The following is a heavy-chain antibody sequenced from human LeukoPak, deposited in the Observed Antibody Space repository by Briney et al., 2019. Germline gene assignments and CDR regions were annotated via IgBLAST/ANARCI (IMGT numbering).Heavy chain of an antibody. CDR2: IRSKVHGETV. Sequence: KTGGSLRLSCAASGFIFSDSVMSWVRQPPGKGLEWVGRIRSKVHGETVDYAEPVKGRFTMSRDDSTSTVYLQMDSLRIEDTATYYCATYDSLNWGQGTLVTVSS. CDR1: GFIFSDSV. J-gene: IGHJ4*02. D-gene: IGHD2-15*01. CDR3: ATYDSLN. V-gene: IGHV3-15*01.